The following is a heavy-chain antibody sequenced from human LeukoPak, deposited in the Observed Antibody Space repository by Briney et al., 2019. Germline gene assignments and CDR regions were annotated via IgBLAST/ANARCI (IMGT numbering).Heavy chain of an antibody. D-gene: IGHD1-14*01. V-gene: IGHV3-23*01. CDR2: SYSDSNT. J-gene: IGHJ3*02. CDR1: GFTFGDYA. CDR3: VRKNRDFNAAFDI. Sequence: GGSLRLSCTASGFTFGDYAMSWFRQAPGKGLEWVSISYSDSNTNYADSVKGRFTISRDTSQNTLSLQMNGLRAEDTAVYYCVRKNRDFNAAFDIWGQGTVVTVSS.